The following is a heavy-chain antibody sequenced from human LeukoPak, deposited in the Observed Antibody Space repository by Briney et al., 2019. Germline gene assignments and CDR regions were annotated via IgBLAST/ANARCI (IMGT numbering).Heavy chain of an antibody. CDR1: GFTFSSYW. Sequence: GGSLRLSCVASGFTFSSYWMSWVRQAPGKGLEWVANIKQDGSEKYYVDSVKGRFTISRDNAKNSLYLQMNSLRAEDTAVYYCARDVYSSGWYGEVDGMDVWGQGTTVTVSS. CDR3: ARDVYSSGWYGEVDGMDV. V-gene: IGHV3-7*01. J-gene: IGHJ6*02. CDR2: IKQDGSEK. D-gene: IGHD6-19*01.